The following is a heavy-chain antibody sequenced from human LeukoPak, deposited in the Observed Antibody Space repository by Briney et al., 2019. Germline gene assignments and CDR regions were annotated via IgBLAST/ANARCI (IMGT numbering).Heavy chain of an antibody. D-gene: IGHD3-22*01. Sequence: GGSLRLSCTASGFTFGDYAMSWARQAPGKGLEWVGFIRSKAYGGTTEYAASVKGRFTISRDDSKSIAYLQMNSLKTEDTAVYYCTSTYYYDSSGYYFGYWGQGTLVTVSS. CDR3: TSTYYYDSSGYYFGY. CDR1: GFTFGDYA. CDR2: IRSKAYGGTT. V-gene: IGHV3-49*04. J-gene: IGHJ4*02.